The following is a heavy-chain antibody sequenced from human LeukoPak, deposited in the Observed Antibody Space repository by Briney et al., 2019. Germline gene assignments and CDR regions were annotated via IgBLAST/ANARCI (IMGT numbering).Heavy chain of an antibody. J-gene: IGHJ6*02. CDR3: AKDVRESGSYFGYYYYYGMDV. V-gene: IGHV3-30*18. D-gene: IGHD1-26*01. Sequence: GGSLRLSCAASGFTFSSYGMHWVRQAPGKGLEWVAVISYDGSNKYYADSVKGRFTTSRDNSKNTLYLQMNSLRAEDTAVYYCAKDVRESGSYFGYYYYYGMDVWGQGTTVTVSS. CDR1: GFTFSSYG. CDR2: ISYDGSNK.